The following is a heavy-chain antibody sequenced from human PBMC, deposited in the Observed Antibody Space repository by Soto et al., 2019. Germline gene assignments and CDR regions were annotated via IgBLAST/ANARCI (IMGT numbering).Heavy chain of an antibody. CDR1: GFPFSIYS. CDR3: ARSVEGHFDY. CDR2: ITSDTNTI. D-gene: IGHD6-19*01. Sequence: EVQLVESGGGLVQPGGSLRLSCAASGFPFSIYSMNWVRQAPGKGLEWFSYITSDTNTIKYADSVKGRFTISRDNAMNSLDLQMNSLRDEDTAVYFCARSVEGHFDYWGQGTVVTVSS. J-gene: IGHJ4*02. V-gene: IGHV3-48*02.